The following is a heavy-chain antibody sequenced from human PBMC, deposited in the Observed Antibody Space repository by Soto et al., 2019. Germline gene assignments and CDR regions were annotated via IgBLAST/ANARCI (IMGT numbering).Heavy chain of an antibody. CDR2: IYYSGST. CDR3: ARQKYYDVLSGYSKNWFDP. CDR1: GGSISSGGYY. V-gene: IGHV4-31*03. Sequence: PSETLSLTCTVSGGSISSGGYYWSWIRQHPGKGLEWIGYIYYSGSTYYNPSLKSRVTMSVDTSKNQFSLSLSSVTAADTAVYYCARQKYYDVLSGYSKNWFDPWGQGTLVTVSS. J-gene: IGHJ5*02. D-gene: IGHD3-3*01.